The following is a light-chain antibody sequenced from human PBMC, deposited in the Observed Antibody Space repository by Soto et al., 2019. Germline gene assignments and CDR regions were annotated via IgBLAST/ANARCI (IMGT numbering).Light chain of an antibody. Sequence: QSALTQPASVSGSPGQSITISCTGTSSDVGTYNLVSWYQQHPDKAPKLMIYEGSYRPSGVSSRFSGSKSGNTASLTISGLQAEDEAYYYCCSYAGGGTYVFGTGTKLTVL. CDR2: EGS. CDR1: SSDVGTYNL. J-gene: IGLJ1*01. CDR3: CSYAGGGTYV. V-gene: IGLV2-23*01.